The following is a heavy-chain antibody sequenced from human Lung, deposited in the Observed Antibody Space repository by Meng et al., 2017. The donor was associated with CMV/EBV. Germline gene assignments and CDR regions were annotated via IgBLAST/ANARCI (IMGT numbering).Heavy chain of an antibody. Sequence: SXPXLVXPTQTLTLTCTFSGFSLSSTGLRVNWIRQPPGKALEWLARIDWHDDKLYNTSLKTRLTIPKDTFKNQVVLTMTDMDHVDTATYYCARTSDYYHVMDVWGQGTTVXVSS. V-gene: IGHV2-70D*14. CDR2: IDWHDDK. J-gene: IGHJ6*02. CDR3: ARTSDYYHVMDV. CDR1: GFSLSSTGLR.